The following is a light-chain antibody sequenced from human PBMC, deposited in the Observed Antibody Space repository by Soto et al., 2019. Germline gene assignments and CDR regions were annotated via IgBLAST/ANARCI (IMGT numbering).Light chain of an antibody. V-gene: IGKV3-20*01. J-gene: IGKJ1*01. CDR1: QGISRY. CDR3: QQYGSSPWT. Sequence: TQSPSSLSASVGDRVTITCRASQGISRYLAWYQQKPGQAPRLLIYGASSRATGIPDRFSGSGSGTDFTLTISRLEPEDFAVYYCQQYGSSPWTFGQGTKVDIK. CDR2: GAS.